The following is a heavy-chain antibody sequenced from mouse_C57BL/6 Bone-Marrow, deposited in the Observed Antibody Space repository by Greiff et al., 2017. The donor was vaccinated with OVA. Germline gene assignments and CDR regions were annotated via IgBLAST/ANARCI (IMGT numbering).Heavy chain of an antibody. CDR3: ALTGLRGIYYFAKDD. CDR1: GFNITDYY. J-gene: IGHJ4*01. V-gene: IGHV14-2*01. Sequence: VQLQQSGAELVKPGASVKLSCTASGFNITDYYMHWVKQRTEQGLEWIGRIDPGDGETKYDPKFQGKATITADTSSNTAYLQLSSLTSEDTAVYYCALTGLRGIYYFAKDDWGHGTSVTVSS. CDR2: IDPGDGET. D-gene: IGHD1-1*01.